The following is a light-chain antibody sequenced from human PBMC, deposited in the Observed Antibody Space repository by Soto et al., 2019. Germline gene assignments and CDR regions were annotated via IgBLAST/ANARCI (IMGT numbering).Light chain of an antibody. CDR1: SSDVGGYNY. CDR3: SSYTSSSTRV. V-gene: IGLV2-14*01. J-gene: IGLJ2*01. CDR2: DVS. Sequence: QSALTQPASVSGSPGQSITISCTGTSSDVGGYNYVSWYQQHPGKAPKLMIYDVSNRTSGVSNRFSGSKSGNTASLTISGIKAENEADYYCSSYTSSSTRVFGGGTKLTVL.